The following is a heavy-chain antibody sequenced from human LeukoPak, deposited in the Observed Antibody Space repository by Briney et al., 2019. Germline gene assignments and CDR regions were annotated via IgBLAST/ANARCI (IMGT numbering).Heavy chain of an antibody. CDR1: GFTFSSCG. Sequence: GGSLRLSCAASGFTFSSCGMHWVRQAPGKGLEWVAFIRYDGSNKYYVDSVKGRFTISRDNSKNTLYLQMNSLRVEDTAVYYCAKTRKYSSGWLYYFDYWGQGTLVTVSS. V-gene: IGHV3-30*02. CDR2: IRYDGSNK. CDR3: AKTRKYSSGWLYYFDY. J-gene: IGHJ4*02. D-gene: IGHD6-19*01.